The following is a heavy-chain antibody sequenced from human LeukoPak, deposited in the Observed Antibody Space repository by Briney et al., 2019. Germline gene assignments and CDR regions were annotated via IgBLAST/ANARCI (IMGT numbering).Heavy chain of an antibody. J-gene: IGHJ4*02. CDR3: ARDSQVVAAPLDY. D-gene: IGHD2-15*01. Sequence: GRSLRLSCAASGFTFSSYGMHWVRQAPGKGLEWVAVIWYDGSNKYYADSVKGRFTISRDNSKNTLYLQMNSLRAEDTAVYYCARDSQVVAAPLDYWGQGTLVTVSS. CDR1: GFTFSSYG. V-gene: IGHV3-33*01. CDR2: IWYDGSNK.